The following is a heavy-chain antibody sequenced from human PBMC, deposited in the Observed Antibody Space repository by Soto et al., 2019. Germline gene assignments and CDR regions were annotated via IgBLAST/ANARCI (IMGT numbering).Heavy chain of an antibody. Sequence: SVKVSCNASGGTFSSYAISWGRPAPGQGLEWMGGIIPIFGTANYAQKFQGRVTITADKSTSTAYMELSSLRSEDTAVYYCASGITILGVVPRIDYWGQGTLVTVSS. D-gene: IGHD3-3*01. CDR3: ASGITILGVVPRIDY. CDR1: GGTFSSYA. CDR2: IIPIFGTA. J-gene: IGHJ4*02. V-gene: IGHV1-69*06.